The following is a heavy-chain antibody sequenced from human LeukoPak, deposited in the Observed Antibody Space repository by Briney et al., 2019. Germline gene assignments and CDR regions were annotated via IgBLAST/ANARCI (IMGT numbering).Heavy chain of an antibody. Sequence: GGSLRLSCAASGFTFSTYAMNWVRQAPGKGLEWVSTISGSGGSTYYADSVKGRFTISRDNSKNTLYLQMNSLRAEDTAVYYCAKDALWGGGWFGYWGQGTLVTVSS. CDR1: GFTFSTYA. CDR3: AKDALWGGGWFGY. V-gene: IGHV3-23*01. CDR2: ISGSGGST. J-gene: IGHJ4*02. D-gene: IGHD3-16*01.